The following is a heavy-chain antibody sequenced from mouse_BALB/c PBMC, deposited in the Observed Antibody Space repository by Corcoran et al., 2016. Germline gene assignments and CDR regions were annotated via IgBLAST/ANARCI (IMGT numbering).Heavy chain of an antibody. D-gene: IGHD1-1*01. V-gene: IGHV1-18*01. CDR2: INPNNGGT. Sequence: EVLLQQSGPELVKPGASVKIPCKASGYIFTDHNMDWVKQSHGKSLEWIGDINPNNGGTIYNQKFTGKATLTVDKSSSTAYMELRSLTSEDTAVYYCARRDYFGSSPSDYWGQGTTLTVSS. J-gene: IGHJ2*01. CDR1: GYIFTDHN. CDR3: ARRDYFGSSPSDY.